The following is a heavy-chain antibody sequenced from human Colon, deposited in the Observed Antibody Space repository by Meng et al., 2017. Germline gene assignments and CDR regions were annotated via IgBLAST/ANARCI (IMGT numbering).Heavy chain of an antibody. J-gene: IGHJ6*02. CDR3: ARAPWREGDRYYYYGMDV. Sequence: GESLKISCAASGFTFSGYWMHWVRQAPGQGLVWVSRINIDGTATHYVDSVKGRFPISRDNAKNTVYLQMDSLRVEDTAVYYCARAPWREGDRYYYYGMDVWGQGTTVTVSS. D-gene: IGHD3-16*01. V-gene: IGHV3-74*01. CDR2: INIDGTAT. CDR1: GFTFSGYW.